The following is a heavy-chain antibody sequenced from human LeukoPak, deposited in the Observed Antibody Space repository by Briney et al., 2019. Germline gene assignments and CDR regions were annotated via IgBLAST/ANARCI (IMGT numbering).Heavy chain of an antibody. J-gene: IGHJ3*02. CDR1: EFIFDDFA. Sequence: PGGSLRLSCTVSEFIFDDFAMHWVRQAPGKGLEWVSGIYWDSSSVDYADSVKGRFTISRDNAKNSLYLQMNSLGTEDTAVYYCVKDRKSRDLDSLDIWGQGTMVTVSS. V-gene: IGHV3-9*01. CDR2: IYWDSSSV. CDR3: VKDRKSRDLDSLDI. D-gene: IGHD5-24*01.